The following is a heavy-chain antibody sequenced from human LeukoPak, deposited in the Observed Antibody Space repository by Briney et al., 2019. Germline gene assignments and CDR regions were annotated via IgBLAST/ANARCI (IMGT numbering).Heavy chain of an antibody. V-gene: IGHV1-69*13. D-gene: IGHD3-22*01. CDR1: GGTFSSYA. Sequence: GASVKVSCKASGGTFSSYAISWVRQAPGQGLEWMGGIIPIFGTANYAQKFQGRVTITADESTSTAYMELSSLRSEDTAVYYCAGDTEAYYYDSSGYYFNWFDPWGQGTLVTVSS. J-gene: IGHJ5*02. CDR3: AGDTEAYYYDSSGYYFNWFDP. CDR2: IIPIFGTA.